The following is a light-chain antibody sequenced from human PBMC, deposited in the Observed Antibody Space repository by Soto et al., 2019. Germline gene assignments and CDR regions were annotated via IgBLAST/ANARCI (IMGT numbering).Light chain of an antibody. CDR3: SSYTGSTTYV. CDR1: SNDVGGYDF. J-gene: IGLJ1*01. V-gene: IGLV2-14*01. CDR2: EVH. Sequence: QSVLTQPASVSGSPGQSITISCTGTSNDVGGYDFVSWYQHHPGKAPKLILYEVHNRPSGVSNRFSGSKSGNAASLTISGLQAEDEAEYYCSSYTGSTTYVFGTGTKLTVL.